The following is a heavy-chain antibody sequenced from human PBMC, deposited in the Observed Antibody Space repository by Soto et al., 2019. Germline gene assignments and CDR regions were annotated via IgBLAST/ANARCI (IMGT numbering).Heavy chain of an antibody. Sequence: SETLSLTCAVYGGSFSGYYWSWIRQPPGKGLEWIGEINHSGSTNYNPSLKSRVTISVDTSKNQFSLKLSSVTAADTAVYYCARGHTIFGVVTASDIWGQGTMVTVSS. CDR3: ARGHTIFGVVTASDI. J-gene: IGHJ3*02. CDR2: INHSGST. CDR1: GGSFSGYY. D-gene: IGHD3-3*01. V-gene: IGHV4-34*01.